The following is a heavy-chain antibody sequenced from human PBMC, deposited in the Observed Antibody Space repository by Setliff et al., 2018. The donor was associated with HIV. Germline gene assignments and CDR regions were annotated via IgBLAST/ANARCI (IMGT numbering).Heavy chain of an antibody. CDR2: FDPEDGET. J-gene: IGHJ1*01. D-gene: IGHD3-22*01. CDR1: GYSLSDLS. Sequence: ASVKVSCKVSGYSLSDLSIHWVRQAPGKGLEWMGGFDPEDGETVYAQKLQGRVTMTEDTSTDTAYMELSSLRPEDTAMYYCATIRAYYYDSSGQEYFQYWGHGTLGTVSS. V-gene: IGHV1-24*01. CDR3: ATIRAYYYDSSGQEYFQY.